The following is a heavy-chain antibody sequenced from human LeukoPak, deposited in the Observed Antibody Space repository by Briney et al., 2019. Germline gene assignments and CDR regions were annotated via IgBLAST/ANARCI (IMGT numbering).Heavy chain of an antibody. Sequence: SETLSLTGTVSGGSSSSYYWSRLGQPAGNGLEWIGRIYTSGSTNYNPSLKSRVTMSVDTSKNQLSLKLSSVTAADTAVYYCAIAVGAGSFQTYYYYMDVWSKGTTVTISS. D-gene: IGHD3-10*01. CDR1: GGSSSSYY. CDR3: AIAVGAGSFQTYYYYMDV. J-gene: IGHJ6*03. CDR2: IYTSGST. V-gene: IGHV4-4*07.